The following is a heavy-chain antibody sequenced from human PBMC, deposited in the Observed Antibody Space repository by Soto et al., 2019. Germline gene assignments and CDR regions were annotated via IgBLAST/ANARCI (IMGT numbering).Heavy chain of an antibody. CDR2: INPNSGVI. V-gene: IGHV1-2*04. Sequence: GASVKVSCKASGYTFTAYYIHWVRQAPGQGLEWMGWINPNSGVINYAQSFRGWVTMTSDTSSSTAYMELSRQRSDDTAVYFCARGIASTRKNLYYYKDVWGKGTTVTVSS. D-gene: IGHD2-2*01. CDR3: ARGIASTRKNLYYYKDV. J-gene: IGHJ6*03. CDR1: GYTFTAYY.